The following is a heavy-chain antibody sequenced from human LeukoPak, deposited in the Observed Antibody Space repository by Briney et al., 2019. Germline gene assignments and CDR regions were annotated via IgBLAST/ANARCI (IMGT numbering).Heavy chain of an antibody. J-gene: IGHJ4*02. Sequence: QAGGSLRLSCAASGFTFSSYGMHWVRQAPGKGLEWVAFIRYDGSNRYYADFVKGRFTISRDNSKNTLYLQMNSLRAEDTAVYYCASNSGYYLDGGPLGSGWGQGTLVTVSS. CDR3: ASNSGYYLDGGPLGSG. CDR2: IRYDGSNR. D-gene: IGHD3-22*01. CDR1: GFTFSSYG. V-gene: IGHV3-30*02.